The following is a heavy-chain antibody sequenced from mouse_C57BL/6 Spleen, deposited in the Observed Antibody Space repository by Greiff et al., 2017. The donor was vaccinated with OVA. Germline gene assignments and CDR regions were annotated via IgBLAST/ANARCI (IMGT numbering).Heavy chain of an antibody. J-gene: IGHJ2*01. CDR2: RWSDGST. Sequence: VQLQQSGPGLVQPSQSLSITCTASGFSFTSYGVHWVRPPPGKGLEWLVVRWSDGSTTYNTALKSRLSISKDNTKSQVFLKMNSLQTDNTAMYYCAIQDGNYGFDYWGQGTTLTVSS. D-gene: IGHD2-1*01. V-gene: IGHV2-6-1*01. CDR1: GFSFTSYG. CDR3: AIQDGNYGFDY.